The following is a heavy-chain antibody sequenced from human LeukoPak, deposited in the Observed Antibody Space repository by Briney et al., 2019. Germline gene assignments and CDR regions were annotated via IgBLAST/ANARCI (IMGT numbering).Heavy chain of an antibody. V-gene: IGHV3-7*01. Sequence: GGSLRLSCAASGFTFSSYWMSWVRQAPGKGPEWVANIKQDGSEKYYVDSVKGRFTISRDNAKNSLYLQMNSLRAEDTAVYYCARVFRGIAVAGTFDYWGQGTLVTVSS. J-gene: IGHJ4*02. D-gene: IGHD6-19*01. CDR3: ARVFRGIAVAGTFDY. CDR1: GFTFSSYW. CDR2: IKQDGSEK.